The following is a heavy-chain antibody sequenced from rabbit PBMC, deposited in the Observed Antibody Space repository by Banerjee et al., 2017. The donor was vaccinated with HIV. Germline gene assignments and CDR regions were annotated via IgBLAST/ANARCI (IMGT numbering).Heavy chain of an antibody. D-gene: IGHD2-1*01. J-gene: IGHJ4*01. CDR3: ARDVPNDDYGEMFNL. V-gene: IGHV1S40*01. Sequence: QSLEESGGDLVKPGASLTLTCTASGFSFSSSYYMCWVRQAPGKGLEWIGCIDAGSSGSTYYASWAKGRFTISKTSSTTVTLQMTSLTAADTATYFCARDVPNDDYGEMFNLWGPGTLVTVS. CDR2: IDAGSSGST. CDR1: GFSFSSSYY.